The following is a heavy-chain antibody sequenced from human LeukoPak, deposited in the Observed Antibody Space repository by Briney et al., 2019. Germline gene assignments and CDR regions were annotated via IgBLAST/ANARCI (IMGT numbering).Heavy chain of an antibody. D-gene: IGHD3-16*01. CDR3: ARSRGGGFSYYFDY. CDR2: INPNSGGT. V-gene: IGHV1-2*02. J-gene: IGHJ4*02. CDR1: GYTFTSYY. Sequence: ASVKVSCKASGYTFTSYYMHWVRQAPGQGLEWMGWINPNSGGTNCAQKFQGRVTMTRDTSISTAYMELRSLRSDDTAMYYCARSRGGGFSYYFDYWGQGTLVTVSS.